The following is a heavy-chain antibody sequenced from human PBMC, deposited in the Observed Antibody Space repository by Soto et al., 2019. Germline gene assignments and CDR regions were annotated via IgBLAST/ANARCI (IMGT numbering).Heavy chain of an antibody. CDR1: GFTFSSYA. Sequence: QVQLVESGGGVVQPGRSVRLSCAAAGFTFSSYAMHWVRQAPGKGLEWVAVISYDGNNKYYAESVKGRFTISRDTSKNTLFLQMNSLRAEDTAVYYCARDKGNYYGSGRSGMDVWGQGTTVTVSS. CDR3: ARDKGNYYGSGRSGMDV. J-gene: IGHJ6*02. CDR2: ISYDGNNK. V-gene: IGHV3-30*04. D-gene: IGHD3-10*01.